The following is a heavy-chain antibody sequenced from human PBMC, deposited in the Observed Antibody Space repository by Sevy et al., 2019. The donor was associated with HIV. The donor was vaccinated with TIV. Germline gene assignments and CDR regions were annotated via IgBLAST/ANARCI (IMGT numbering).Heavy chain of an antibody. J-gene: IGHJ4*02. CDR3: ARDTFGGSYYRVDY. CDR2: ISTYNGNT. Sequence: ASVKVSCKASGYTFTSYGISWVRQVPGQGLEWMGWISTYNGNTNYAQKLQGRVTMTTDTSTSTAYMELRSLRSDDTAVYYCARDTFGGSYYRVDYWGQGTLVTVSS. D-gene: IGHD1-26*01. V-gene: IGHV1-18*01. CDR1: GYTFTSYG.